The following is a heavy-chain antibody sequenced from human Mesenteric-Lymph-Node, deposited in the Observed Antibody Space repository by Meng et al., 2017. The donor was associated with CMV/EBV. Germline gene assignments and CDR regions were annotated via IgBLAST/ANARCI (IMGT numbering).Heavy chain of an antibody. J-gene: IGHJ3*02. CDR3: ARVPDTGAFDI. D-gene: IGHD3-10*01. CDR1: GFTFSSYA. CDR2: ISYDGSNK. Sequence: GGSLRLSCAASGFTFSSYAMHWVRQAPGKGLEWVAVISYDGSNKYYADSVKGRFTISRDNSKNTLYLQMNSLRAEDTAVYYCARVPDTGAFDIWGQGTMVTVSS. V-gene: IGHV3-30*04.